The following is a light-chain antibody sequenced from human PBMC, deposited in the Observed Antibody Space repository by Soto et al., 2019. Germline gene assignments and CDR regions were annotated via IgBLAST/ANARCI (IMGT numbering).Light chain of an antibody. J-gene: IGLJ1*01. CDR1: SSDVGGYNY. Sequence: QSVLTQPRSVSGSPGQSVTISCTGTSSDVGGYNYVSWYQQHPGKAPKMMIYDVSKRPSGVPDRFFGSKSGNTASLTISGLQAEDEADYYCSSYAGSYTLVFGTGTKLTVL. V-gene: IGLV2-11*01. CDR2: DVS. CDR3: SSYAGSYTLV.